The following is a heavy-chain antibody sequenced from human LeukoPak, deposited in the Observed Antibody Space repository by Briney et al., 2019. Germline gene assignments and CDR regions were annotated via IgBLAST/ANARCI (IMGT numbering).Heavy chain of an antibody. CDR3: ARSLLGQLVRLDAFDI. CDR1: GGSISSSSYY. Sequence: SETLSLTCTVSGGSISSSSYYWGWIRQPPGKGLEWIGSIYYSGSTYYNPSLKSRVTISVDTSKNQFSLKLRSVTAADTAVYYCARSLLGQLVRLDAFDIWGQGTMVTVSS. CDR2: IYYSGST. D-gene: IGHD6-6*01. V-gene: IGHV4-39*01. J-gene: IGHJ3*02.